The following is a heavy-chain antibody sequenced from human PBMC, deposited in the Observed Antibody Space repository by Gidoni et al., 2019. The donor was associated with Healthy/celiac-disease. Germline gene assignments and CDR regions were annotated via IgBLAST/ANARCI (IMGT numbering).Heavy chain of an antibody. D-gene: IGHD6-19*01. CDR3: ARVPTVAGTKPYGMDV. V-gene: IGHV1-46*01. J-gene: IGHJ6*02. CDR2: INPSGGST. Sequence: QVQLVQSGAEVKKPGASVKVSCKASGYTFTSYYMHWVRQAPGQGLEWMGIINPSGGSTSYAQKFQGRVTMTRDTSTSTVYMELSSLRSEDTAVYYCARVPTVAGTKPYGMDVWGQGTTVTVSS. CDR1: GYTFTSYY.